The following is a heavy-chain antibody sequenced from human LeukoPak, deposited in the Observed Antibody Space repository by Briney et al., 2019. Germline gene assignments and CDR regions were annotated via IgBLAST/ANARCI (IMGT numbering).Heavy chain of an antibody. J-gene: IGHJ4*02. CDR2: IGTAGDT. Sequence: GGSLRLSCAASGFTFSSYDMHWVRQATGKGLEWASAIGTAGDTYYPGSVKGRFTISRENAKNSLYLQMNSLRAGDTAVYYCARGAAAAGTMDYWGQGTLVTDSS. V-gene: IGHV3-13*01. CDR3: ARGAAAAGTMDY. D-gene: IGHD6-13*01. CDR1: GFTFSSYD.